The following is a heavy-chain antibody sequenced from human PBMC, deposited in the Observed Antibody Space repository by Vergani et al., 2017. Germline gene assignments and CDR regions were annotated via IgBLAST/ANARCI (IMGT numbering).Heavy chain of an antibody. Sequence: QVQLVQSGAEVKKPGASVKVSCKASGYTFTSDYMHWVRQAPGQGLEWMGIINPSGGSTSYAQKFQGRVTMTRDTSTSTVYMELRSLRSEDTAVYYCTRGRGDTAMVMDDWGQGTLVTVYS. CDR2: INPSGGST. V-gene: IGHV1-46*01. D-gene: IGHD5-18*01. CDR3: TRGRGDTAMVMDD. CDR1: GYTFTSDY. J-gene: IGHJ4*02.